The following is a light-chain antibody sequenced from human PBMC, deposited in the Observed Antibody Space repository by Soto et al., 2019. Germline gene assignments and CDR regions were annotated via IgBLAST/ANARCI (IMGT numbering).Light chain of an antibody. V-gene: IGLV2-23*01. CDR3: CSHAGRDTYV. Sequence: QSALTQPASVSGSPGQSITISCTGTSSDVGSGNFVSWYQHYPGKAPQLIIYEDFKRPSGVSSRFSGSKSGNTASLTISGLQAEDEAEYHCCSHAGRDTYVFGTGSK. CDR2: EDF. J-gene: IGLJ1*01. CDR1: SSDVGSGNF.